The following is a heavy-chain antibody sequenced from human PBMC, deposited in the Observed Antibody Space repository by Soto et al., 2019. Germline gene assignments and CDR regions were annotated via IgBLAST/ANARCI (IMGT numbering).Heavy chain of an antibody. J-gene: IGHJ4*02. CDR3: ARGYSYCDY. D-gene: IGHD5-18*01. CDR1: GFIFSSYT. V-gene: IGHV3-21*01. CDR2: ISSSSSYI. Sequence: EVQLVESGGGLVKPGGSLRLSCAASGFIFSSYTMNWVRQAPGKGLECGSSISSSSSYIYYADSVKGRFTISRDNAKNSLYMQMNSLRAEDTAVYYCARGYSYCDYWGQGTLVTVSS.